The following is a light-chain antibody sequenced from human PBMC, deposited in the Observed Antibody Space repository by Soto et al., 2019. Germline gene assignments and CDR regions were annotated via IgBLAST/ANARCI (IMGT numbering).Light chain of an antibody. J-gene: IGKJ1*01. CDR3: QQRSNWPRT. CDR1: QSVSSY. V-gene: IGKV3-11*01. Sequence: EIVLTQSPATLSLSPGERATLSCRASQSVSSYLAWYQQKPGQAPRLLIYDASNRATGIPARFSGSGSGTDFTLTISSLEPEDFAVYYXQQRSNWPRTFGQGTKVEIK. CDR2: DAS.